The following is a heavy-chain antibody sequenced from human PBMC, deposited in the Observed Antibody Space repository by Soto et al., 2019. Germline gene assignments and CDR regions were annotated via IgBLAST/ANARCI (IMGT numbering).Heavy chain of an antibody. Sequence: GGSLRLSCAASGFTFDDYAMHWVRQAPGKGLEWVSGISWNSGSIGYADSVKGRFTISRDNAKNSLYLQMNSLRAEDTALYYCAKDIGYQLLYNFDYWGQGTLVTVSS. CDR2: ISWNSGSI. J-gene: IGHJ4*02. CDR3: AKDIGYQLLYNFDY. CDR1: GFTFDDYA. V-gene: IGHV3-9*01. D-gene: IGHD2-2*02.